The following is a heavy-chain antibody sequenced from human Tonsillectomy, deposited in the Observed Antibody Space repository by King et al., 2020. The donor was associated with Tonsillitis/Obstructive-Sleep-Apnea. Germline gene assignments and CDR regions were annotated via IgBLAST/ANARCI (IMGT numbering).Heavy chain of an antibody. Sequence: VQLVESGGGLVQPGRSLRLSCAASGFTFDDYAMHWVRQAPGKGLEWVSGISWNSGSIGYADSVKGRFTISRDNAKNSLYLQMNSLRAEDTALYYCAKDTGFYIVVVECVHDAFDIWGQGTMVTVSS. CDR1: GFTFDDYA. V-gene: IGHV3-9*01. CDR3: AKDTGFYIVVVECVHDAFDI. D-gene: IGHD2-2*01. J-gene: IGHJ3*02. CDR2: ISWNSGSI.